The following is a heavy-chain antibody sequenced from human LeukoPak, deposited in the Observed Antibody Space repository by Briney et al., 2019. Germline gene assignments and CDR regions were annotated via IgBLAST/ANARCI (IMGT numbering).Heavy chain of an antibody. Sequence: GGSLRLSCAASAFSLSAYNMNWVRQAPGKGLEWVSSISYTGTYIYYADSVKGRLTISRDNAQNSLYLQMNSLRAEDTAIYYCARDSKCPQFWGQGTLVTVSS. CDR1: AFSLSAYN. J-gene: IGHJ4*02. CDR2: ISYTGTYI. V-gene: IGHV3-21*04. D-gene: IGHD5-24*01. CDR3: ARDSKCPQF.